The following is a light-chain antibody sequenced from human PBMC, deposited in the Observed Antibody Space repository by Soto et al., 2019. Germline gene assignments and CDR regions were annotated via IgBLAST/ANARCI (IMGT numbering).Light chain of an antibody. J-gene: IGKJ1*01. CDR1: QSVSRN. CDR2: DAS. Sequence: EIVMKQSAATLSVSPGEGATLSCRASQSVSRNLAWYQQKLGQAPRLLIYDASTRSTGIPARFSGSGSGTEFTLTISSLQSEDFAVYYCQQYKNWPRTFGQGTKVDI. V-gene: IGKV3-15*01. CDR3: QQYKNWPRT.